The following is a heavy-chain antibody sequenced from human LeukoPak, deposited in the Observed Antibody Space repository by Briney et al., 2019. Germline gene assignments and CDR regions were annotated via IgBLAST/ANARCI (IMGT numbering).Heavy chain of an antibody. V-gene: IGHV3-11*04. CDR2: ISSSGSTI. CDR1: GFTFSDYY. D-gene: IGHD6-13*01. Sequence: GGSLRLSCAASGFTFSDYYMSWIRQAPGKGLEWVSYISSSGSTIYYADSVKGRFTISRDNAKNSLYLQMNSLRAEDTAVYYCARDLSYSSSPYYFDYWGQGTLVTVSS. CDR3: ARDLSYSSSPYYFDY. J-gene: IGHJ4*02.